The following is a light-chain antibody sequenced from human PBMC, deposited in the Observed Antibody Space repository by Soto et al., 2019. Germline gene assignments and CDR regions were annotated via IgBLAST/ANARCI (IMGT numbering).Light chain of an antibody. CDR1: QSISSW. CDR3: QQYNSYAWP. J-gene: IGKJ1*01. V-gene: IGKV1-5*03. CDR2: KAS. Sequence: DIQMTQSPSTLSASVGDRVTITCRASQSISSWLAWYQQKPGKAPKLLIYKASSLESGVTSRFSGSGSGTEFTLTISSLQPVDFAAYYCQQYNSYAWPFGQGTKVEIK.